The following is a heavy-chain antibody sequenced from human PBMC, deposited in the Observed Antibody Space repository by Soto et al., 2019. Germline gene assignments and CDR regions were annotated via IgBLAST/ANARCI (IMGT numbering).Heavy chain of an antibody. V-gene: IGHV4-28*01. J-gene: IGHJ3*02. Sequence: QVQLQESGPGLVKPSDTLSLTCGDSGYSINNNNWWGWVRQPPGKGLEWIGYIYYSGVTYYNPSLKSRITMSVDTSKNHFSLKLTSVTAVDTAVYYCARSPYADAFDIWGQGTMVTVSS. CDR2: IYYSGVT. CDR3: ARSPYADAFDI. CDR1: GYSINNNNW. D-gene: IGHD2-2*01.